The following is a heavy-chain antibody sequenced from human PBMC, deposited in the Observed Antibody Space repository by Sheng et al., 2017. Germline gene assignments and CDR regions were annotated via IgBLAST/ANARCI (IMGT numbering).Heavy chain of an antibody. D-gene: IGHD4-17*01. Sequence: QVQLQESGPGLVKPSETLSLTCIVSGASINNYYWSWIRQPPGKGLEWIGYIYYSGSTNYNPSLKSRVTISVDTSKTQFSLKLSSVTPADTAIYYCAKSNYGGXWSTSHIWGQGTMVTVSS. J-gene: IGHJ3*02. V-gene: IGHV4-59*01. CDR3: AKSNYGGXWSTSHI. CDR1: GASINNYY. CDR2: IYYSGST.